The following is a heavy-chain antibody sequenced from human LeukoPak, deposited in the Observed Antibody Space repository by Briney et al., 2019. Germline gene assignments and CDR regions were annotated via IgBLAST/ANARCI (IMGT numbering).Heavy chain of an antibody. J-gene: IGHJ3*02. V-gene: IGHV3-21*01. CDR3: ARDSIAAPYFDI. Sequence: PGGSLRLSCAASGFTFSSYSMNWVRQAPGKGLEWVSSISSSSSYIYYADSVKGRFTISRDNAKNSLYLQMNSLRAEDTAVYYCARDSIAAPYFDIWGQGTMVTVSS. CDR2: ISSSSSYI. CDR1: GFTFSSYS. D-gene: IGHD6-13*01.